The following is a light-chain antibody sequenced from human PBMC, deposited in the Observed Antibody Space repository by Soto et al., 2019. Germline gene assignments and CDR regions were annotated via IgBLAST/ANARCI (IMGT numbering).Light chain of an antibody. CDR3: QQYQNLWT. CDR2: RAS. Sequence: IVMTQSPDTLSVSPGERATLSCRASQSITEKVVWYQQRPGQAPRLLIYRASTRATGVPARFSGSGSGTEFTLTISSLQSEDFAIYYCQQYQNLWTFGQGTKVDIK. CDR1: QSITEK. V-gene: IGKV3-15*01. J-gene: IGKJ1*01.